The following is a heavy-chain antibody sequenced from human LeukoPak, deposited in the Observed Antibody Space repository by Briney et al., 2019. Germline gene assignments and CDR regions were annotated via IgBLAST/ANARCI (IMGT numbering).Heavy chain of an antibody. CDR2: IYYSGST. CDR1: GGSIRSYY. Sequence: SETLSLTCTVSGGSIRSYYWSWIRQPPGKGLEWIGYIYYSGSTNYNPSLKSRVTISVDTSKNQFSLKLSSVTAADTAMYYCASLYGSGFSFDYWGRGTLVTVSS. V-gene: IGHV4-59*08. J-gene: IGHJ4*02. CDR3: ASLYGSGFSFDY. D-gene: IGHD3-10*01.